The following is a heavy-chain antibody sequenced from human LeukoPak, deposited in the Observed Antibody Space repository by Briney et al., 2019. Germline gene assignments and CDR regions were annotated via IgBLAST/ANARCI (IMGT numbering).Heavy chain of an antibody. CDR2: GDYSGGT. D-gene: IGHD3-10*01. CDR1: SDFFSSVTDY. J-gene: IGHJ3*02. V-gene: IGHV4-39*07. CDR3: ARLLAGEYDPFDI. Sequence: PSETLSLTCTVSSDFFSSVTDYWAWIRQPPGKGLEWIASGDYSGGTYYNPSLESRVAISADMSKNQFSLSLSSVTAADTAVYYCARLLAGEYDPFDIWGQGTMVTVS.